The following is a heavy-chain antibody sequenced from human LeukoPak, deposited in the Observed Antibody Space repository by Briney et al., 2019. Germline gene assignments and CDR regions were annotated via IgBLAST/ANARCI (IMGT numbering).Heavy chain of an antibody. CDR2: ISDSGGTT. J-gene: IGHJ5*02. CDR3: ARVWGLAVAGRAIEA. D-gene: IGHD6-13*01. Sequence: PGGSLRPPSAASGFILDDYSMHWVRQAPGKGLEWVSAISDSGGTTYYADSVKGRFIISRDNAKNSLYLQMNSLRDEDTAVYYCARVWGLAVAGRAIEAWGQGTLVTVSS. CDR1: GFILDDYS. V-gene: IGHV3-48*02.